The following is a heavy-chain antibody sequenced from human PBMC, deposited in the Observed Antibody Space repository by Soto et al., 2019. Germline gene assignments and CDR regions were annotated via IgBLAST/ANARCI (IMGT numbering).Heavy chain of an antibody. Sequence: PSETLSLTCTVSGGSISSGGYYWIWNRQHPGKGLEWIGYIYYSGSTYYNPSLKSRVTISVDTSKNQFSLKLSSVTAADTAVYYCARSYCTNGVCNDAFDIWGQGTMVTVS. V-gene: IGHV4-31*03. CDR1: GGSISSGGYY. D-gene: IGHD2-8*01. CDR2: IYYSGST. J-gene: IGHJ3*02. CDR3: ARSYCTNGVCNDAFDI.